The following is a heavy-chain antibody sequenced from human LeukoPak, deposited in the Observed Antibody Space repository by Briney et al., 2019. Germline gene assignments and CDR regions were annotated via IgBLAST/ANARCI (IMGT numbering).Heavy chain of an antibody. CDR2: MNHSGST. J-gene: IGHJ5*02. V-gene: IGHV4-34*01. D-gene: IGHD2-2*01. CDR1: GGSFSGYY. Sequence: SETLSLTCAVYGGSFSGYYWSWIRQPPGKGLEWMGEMNHSGSTNYNPSLTSRGTIAVDTSKNQFSLKLSSVSAADTAVYYCARGGVVPAATKYNWFDPWGQGTLVTVSS. CDR3: ARGGVVPAATKYNWFDP.